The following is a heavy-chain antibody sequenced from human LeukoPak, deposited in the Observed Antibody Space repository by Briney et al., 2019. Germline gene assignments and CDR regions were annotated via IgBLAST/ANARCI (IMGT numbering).Heavy chain of an antibody. CDR3: ARHGGSVDY. Sequence: SETLSLTCTVSGGSISGYYWSWIRQPPGKGLEWIGYIYTSGSTNYNPSLKSRVTISVDTSKNQFSLKLSSVTAADTAVYYCARHGGSVDYWGQGTLVTVSS. D-gene: IGHD3-16*01. V-gene: IGHV4-4*09. CDR1: GGSISGYY. CDR2: IYTSGST. J-gene: IGHJ4*02.